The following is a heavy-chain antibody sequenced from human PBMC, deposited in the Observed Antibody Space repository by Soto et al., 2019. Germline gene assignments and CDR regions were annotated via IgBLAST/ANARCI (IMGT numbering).Heavy chain of an antibody. CDR3: ARRLVAARPFDY. D-gene: IGHD6-6*01. Sequence: GSGPTLVNPTQTLTLTCTFSGFSLSTSGVGVAWIRQPPGKALEWLALIYWDDDKRYSPSLKSGLTITRDTSKNQVILTMTNMDPVDTATYYCARRLVAARPFDYWGQGTLVTVSS. CDR2: IYWDDDK. J-gene: IGHJ4*02. V-gene: IGHV2-5*02. CDR1: GFSLSTSGVG.